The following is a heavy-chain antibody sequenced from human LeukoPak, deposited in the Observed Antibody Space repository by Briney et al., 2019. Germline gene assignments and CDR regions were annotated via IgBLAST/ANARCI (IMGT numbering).Heavy chain of an antibody. CDR3: ARTEISYYYDSSGYYYVGFRGFDY. CDR1: GYSISSGYY. V-gene: IGHV4-38-2*02. J-gene: IGHJ4*02. Sequence: SETLSLTCSVSGYSISSGYYWGWIRQPPGKGLEWIGSIYHSGSTHYNPSLKSRVTISVDTSKNQFSLKLSSVTAADTAVYYCARTEISYYYDSSGYYYVGFRGFDYWGQGTLVTVSS. D-gene: IGHD3-22*01. CDR2: IYHSGST.